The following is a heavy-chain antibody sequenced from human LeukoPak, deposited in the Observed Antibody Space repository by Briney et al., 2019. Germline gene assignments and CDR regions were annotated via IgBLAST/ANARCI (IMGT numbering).Heavy chain of an antibody. V-gene: IGHV4-30-2*01. Sequence: SETLSLTCAVSGGSISSGGYSWSWIRQPPGKGLEWIGYIYHSGSTYYSPSLKSRVTISIDTSRNQFSLRLNSVTAADTAVYYCAKAEWLPNWFDPWGQGTLVTVSS. J-gene: IGHJ5*02. CDR2: IYHSGST. D-gene: IGHD3-3*01. CDR1: GGSISSGGYS. CDR3: AKAEWLPNWFDP.